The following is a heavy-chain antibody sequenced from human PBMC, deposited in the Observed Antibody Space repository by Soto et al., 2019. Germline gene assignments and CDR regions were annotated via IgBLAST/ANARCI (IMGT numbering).Heavy chain of an antibody. D-gene: IGHD2-2*01. CDR3: ARGHGVVVPAAPPPYYYGMDV. J-gene: IGHJ6*02. Sequence: QVQLQQWGAGLLKPSETLSLTCAVYGGSFSGYYWSWIRQPPGKGLDWIGEINHSGSTNYNPSLKSRVTISVDTSKNQFSLKLSSVTAADTAVYYCARGHGVVVPAAPPPYYYGMDVWGQGTTVTVSS. CDR1: GGSFSGYY. CDR2: INHSGST. V-gene: IGHV4-34*01.